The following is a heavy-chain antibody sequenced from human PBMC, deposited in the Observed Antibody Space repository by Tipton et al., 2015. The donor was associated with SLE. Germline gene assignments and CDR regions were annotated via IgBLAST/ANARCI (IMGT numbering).Heavy chain of an antibody. CDR2: IYYSGST. D-gene: IGHD3-22*01. J-gene: IGHJ3*01. V-gene: IGHV4-59*01. CDR3: AGETYYSYSSDLNAFDV. Sequence: TLSLTCTFSAGSISHYYWIRIRQPPAKGLEWFGNIYYSGSTNYYPSLQSRVFISVDTSQSQFSLKLSSVTAADTAVYYCAGETYYSYSSDLNAFDVWGQGTMVTVSS. CDR1: AGSISHYY.